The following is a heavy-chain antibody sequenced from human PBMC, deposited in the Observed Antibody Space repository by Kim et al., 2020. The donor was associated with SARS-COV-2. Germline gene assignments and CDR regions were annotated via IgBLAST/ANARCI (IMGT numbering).Heavy chain of an antibody. V-gene: IGHV5-51*01. J-gene: IGHJ4*02. CDR3: ARHVRTRGDYIDY. Sequence: YSPSFQGQVTISADKSISTAYLQWSSLKASDTAMYYCARHVRTRGDYIDYWGQGTLVTVSS. D-gene: IGHD3-10*02.